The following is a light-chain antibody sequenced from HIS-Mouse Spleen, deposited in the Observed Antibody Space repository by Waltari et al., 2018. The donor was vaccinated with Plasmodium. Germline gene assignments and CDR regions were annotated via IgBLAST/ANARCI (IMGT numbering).Light chain of an antibody. CDR1: SSDVGGYNY. V-gene: IGLV2-14*03. Sequence: QSALTQPASVSGSPGQSITISCTGTSSDVGGYNYVSWYQQHPGKSPKLMVYDVTNRPSWVSNLFSGSKSGNTASLTISGLQAEDEAYYYCSSYTSSSTLVFGGGTKLTVL. J-gene: IGLJ2*01. CDR3: SSYTSSSTLV. CDR2: DVT.